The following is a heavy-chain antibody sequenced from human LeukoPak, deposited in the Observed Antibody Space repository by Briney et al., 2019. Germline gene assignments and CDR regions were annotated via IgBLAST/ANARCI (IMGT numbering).Heavy chain of an antibody. Sequence: SETLSLTCTVSGGSISSSSYYWGWIRQPPGKGLEWIGSIYYSGSTNYNPSLKSRVTISVDTSKNQFSLKLSSVTAADTAVYYCARERAYYFDYWGQGTLVTVSS. CDR3: ARERAYYFDY. V-gene: IGHV4-39*07. CDR2: IYYSGST. CDR1: GGSISSSSYY. J-gene: IGHJ4*02.